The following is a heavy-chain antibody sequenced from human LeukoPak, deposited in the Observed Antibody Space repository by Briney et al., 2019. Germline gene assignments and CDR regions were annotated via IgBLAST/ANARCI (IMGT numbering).Heavy chain of an antibody. CDR3: ARKGVVPAALDY. J-gene: IGHJ4*02. CDR1: GGTFSSYA. Sequence: ASAKVSCKASGGTFSSYAISWVRQAPGQGLEWMGGIIPIFGTANYAQKFQGRVTITADESTSTAYMELSSLRSEDTAVYYCARKGVVPAALDYWGQGTLVTVSS. CDR2: IIPIFGTA. V-gene: IGHV1-69*01. D-gene: IGHD2-2*01.